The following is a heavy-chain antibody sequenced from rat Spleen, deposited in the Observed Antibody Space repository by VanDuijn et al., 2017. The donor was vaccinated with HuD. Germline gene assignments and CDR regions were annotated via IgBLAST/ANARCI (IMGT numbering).Heavy chain of an antibody. V-gene: IGHV5-31*01. J-gene: IGHJ3*01. CDR1: GFTFNNYW. D-gene: IGHD2-2*01. CDR2: ITGSGGNT. CDR3: TREDTNFPAWFDY. Sequence: EVQLVESGGGLVQPGRSLKLSCVASGFTFNNYWMTWIRQAPGKGLEWVASITGSGGNTYYPDSVKGRFTISRDNAKNTLHLQMNSLRSDDTATYYCTREDTNFPAWFDYWGQGTLVTVSS.